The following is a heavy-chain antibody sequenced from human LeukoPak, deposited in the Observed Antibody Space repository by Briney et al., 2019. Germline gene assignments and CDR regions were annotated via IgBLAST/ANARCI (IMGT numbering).Heavy chain of an antibody. CDR1: GFTFDDYA. J-gene: IGHJ4*02. CDR2: ISWNSGSI. V-gene: IGHV3-9*01. D-gene: IGHD3-22*01. Sequence: GRSLRLSCAASGFTFDDYAMHWVRQAPGKGLEWVSGISWNSGSIGYADSVKGRFTISRDNAKNSLYLQMNSLRAEDTALYYCAKHGYYYDSSGYYYDPYFDYWGQGTLVTVSS. CDR3: AKHGYYYDSSGYYYDPYFDY.